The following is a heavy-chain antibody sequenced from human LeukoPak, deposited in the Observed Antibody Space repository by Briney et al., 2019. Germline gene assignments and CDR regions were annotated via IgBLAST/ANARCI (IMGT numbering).Heavy chain of an antibody. CDR1: RFTFSSYF. D-gene: IGHD6-19*01. CDR3: AKDVPGGWWYFDL. J-gene: IGHJ2*01. CDR2: ISGSGGTT. V-gene: IGHV3-23*01. Sequence: GGSLRLSCAASRFTFSSYFMSWVRQAPGKGLEWVSVISGSGGTTYYAVSVKGRFTISRDNSKNTLYLQMNSLRAEDTAVYYCAKDVPGGWWYFDLWGRGTLVTVSS.